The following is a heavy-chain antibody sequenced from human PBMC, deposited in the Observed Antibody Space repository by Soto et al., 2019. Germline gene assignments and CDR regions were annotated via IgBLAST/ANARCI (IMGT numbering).Heavy chain of an antibody. V-gene: IGHV4-59*08. J-gene: IGHJ4*02. D-gene: IGHD6-19*01. CDR1: GGSISSYY. CDR2: IYYSGST. CDR3: ARRGGVAGTFDY. Sequence: SETLSLTCTVSGGSISSYYWSWIRQPPGKGLEWIGYIYYSGSTNCNPSLKSRVTISVDTSKNQFSLKLSSVTAADTAVYYCARRGGVAGTFDYWGQGTLVTVSS.